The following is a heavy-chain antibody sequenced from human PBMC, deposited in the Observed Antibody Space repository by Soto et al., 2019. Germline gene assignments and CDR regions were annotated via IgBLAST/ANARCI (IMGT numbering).Heavy chain of an antibody. CDR2: ISWNSGSI. J-gene: IGHJ5*02. D-gene: IGHD6-6*01. CDR3: AKGRDSSSSSWFDP. CDR1: GFTFDDYA. V-gene: IGHV3-9*01. Sequence: LRLSCAASGFTFDDYAMHWVRQAPGKGLEWVSGISWNSGSIGYADSVQGRFTISRDNAKNSLYLQMNSLRAEDTAFYYCAKGRDSSSSSWFDPWGQGTLVTVSS.